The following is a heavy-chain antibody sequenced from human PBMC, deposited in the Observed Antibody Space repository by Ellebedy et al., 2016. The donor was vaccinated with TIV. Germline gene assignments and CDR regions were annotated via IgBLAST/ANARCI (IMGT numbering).Heavy chain of an antibody. CDR2: INHRGST. Sequence: SETLSLTCAVYGGSFSGRSWSWIRQPPGKGLEWIGEINHRGSTSYNRSLRSRVTISIDTSKYQFSLRLSAVTAADTAVYYCARGNFQDVDLDHWYFDLWGRGTLVTVSS. D-gene: IGHD1-20*01. J-gene: IGHJ2*01. V-gene: IGHV4-34*01. CDR1: GGSFSGRS. CDR3: ARGNFQDVDLDHWYFDL.